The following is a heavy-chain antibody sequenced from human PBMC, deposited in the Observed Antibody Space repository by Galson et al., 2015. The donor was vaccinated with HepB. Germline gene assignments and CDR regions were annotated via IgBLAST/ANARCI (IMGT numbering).Heavy chain of an antibody. V-gene: IGHV1-69*13. CDR2: IIPIFGTA. Sequence: SVKVSCKASGGTFNSFPISWVRQAPGQGLEWMGGIIPIFGTAIYAQKFQGRVTITADESTSTAYMELSSLRSEDTAVYYCAKVGTITIFGVVMSGGYFDSWGQGTLVTVSS. D-gene: IGHD3-3*01. J-gene: IGHJ4*02. CDR3: AKVGTITIFGVVMSGGYFDS. CDR1: GGTFNSFP.